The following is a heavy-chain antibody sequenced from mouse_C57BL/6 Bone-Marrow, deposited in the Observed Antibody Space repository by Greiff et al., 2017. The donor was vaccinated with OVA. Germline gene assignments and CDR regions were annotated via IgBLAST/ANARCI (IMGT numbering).Heavy chain of an antibody. CDR2: IYPRSGNT. V-gene: IGHV1-81*01. CDR1: GYTFTSYG. CDR3: ARSHYYDYVDY. D-gene: IGHD2-1*01. Sequence: VQLQESGAELARPGASVKLSCKASGYTFTSYGISWVKQRPGQGLEWIGEIYPRSGNTYYNEKFKGKATLTADKSSSTAYMELRSLTSEDSAIYFCARSHYYDYVDYGGQGTTLTVSA. J-gene: IGHJ2*01.